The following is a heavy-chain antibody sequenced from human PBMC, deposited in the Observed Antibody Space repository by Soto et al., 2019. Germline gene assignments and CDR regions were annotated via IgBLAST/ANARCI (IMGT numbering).Heavy chain of an antibody. CDR3: ARSILGYCSSTNCFDYYYGMDV. V-gene: IGHV3-21*01. CDR2: ISSSSSYI. Sequence: GGSLRLSCAASGFTFSSYSMNWVRRAPGKGLEWVSSISSSSSYIYYADSVKGRFTISRDNAKNSLYLQMNSLRAEDTAVYYCARSILGYCSSTNCFDYYYGMDVWGQGTTVPVSS. J-gene: IGHJ6*02. D-gene: IGHD2-2*01. CDR1: GFTFSSYS.